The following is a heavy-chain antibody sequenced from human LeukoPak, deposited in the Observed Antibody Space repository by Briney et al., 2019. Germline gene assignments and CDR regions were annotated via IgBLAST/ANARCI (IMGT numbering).Heavy chain of an antibody. CDR3: AKDLGPSGYSSSWFDY. CDR1: GFTFGDYA. D-gene: IGHD6-13*01. V-gene: IGHV3-9*01. CDR2: ISWNSGSI. J-gene: IGHJ4*02. Sequence: GGSLRLSCAASGFTFGDYAMHWVRQAPGKGLEWVSGISWNSGSIGYADSVKGRFTISRDNAKNSLYLQMNSLRAEDTALYYCAKDLGPSGYSSSWFDYWGQGTLVTVSS.